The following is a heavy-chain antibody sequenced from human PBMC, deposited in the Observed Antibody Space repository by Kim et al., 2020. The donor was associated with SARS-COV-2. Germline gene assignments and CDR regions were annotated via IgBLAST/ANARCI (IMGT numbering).Heavy chain of an antibody. CDR1: GYTLTELS. V-gene: IGHV1-24*01. Sequence: ASVKVSCKVSGYTLTELSMHWVRQAPGKGLEWMGGFDPEDGETIYAQKFQGRVTMTEDTSTDTAYMELSSLRSEDTAVYYCATSSSWYRARYYGMDVWGQETTVTVSS. CDR2: FDPEDGET. CDR3: ATSSSWYRARYYGMDV. J-gene: IGHJ6*02. D-gene: IGHD6-13*01.